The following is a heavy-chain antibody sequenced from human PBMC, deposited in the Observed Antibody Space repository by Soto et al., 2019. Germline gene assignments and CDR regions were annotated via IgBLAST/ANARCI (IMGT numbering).Heavy chain of an antibody. J-gene: IGHJ4*02. CDR1: GFTFSSYS. D-gene: IGHD2-2*01. CDR3: ARVSYDVVPAAIGVDY. V-gene: IGHV3-21*01. Sequence: GGSLRLSCAASGFTFSSYSMNWVRQAPGKGLEWVSSISSSSSYIYYADSVKGRFTISRDNAKNSLYLQMNSLRAEDTAVYYCARVSYDVVPAAIGVDYWGQGTLVTVSS. CDR2: ISSSSSYI.